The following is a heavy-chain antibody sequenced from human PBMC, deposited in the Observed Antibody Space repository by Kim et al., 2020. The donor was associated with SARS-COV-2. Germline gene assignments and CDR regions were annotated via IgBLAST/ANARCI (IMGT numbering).Heavy chain of an antibody. V-gene: IGHV4-61*01. CDR2: IYYSGST. CDR1: GGSVSSGSYY. Sequence: SETLSLTCTVSGGSVSSGSYYWSWIRQPPGKGLEWIGYIYYSGSTNYNPSLKSRVTISVDMSKNQFSLKLSSVTAADTAVYYCARSIAARPSFSRWGQGTLVTVSS. CDR3: ARSIAARPSFSR. D-gene: IGHD6-6*01. J-gene: IGHJ4*02.